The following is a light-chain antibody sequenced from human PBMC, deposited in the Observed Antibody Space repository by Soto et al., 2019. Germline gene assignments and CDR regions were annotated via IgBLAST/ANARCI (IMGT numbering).Light chain of an antibody. CDR3: QKYKRAPLT. Sequence: DIQMTQSPSSLSASVGDRVTITCRASQGISNYLAWYQQKPGKVPKVLIYAASTLKSGVPSRFSASGSGTDFTLTISSLQPEDVATYYCQKYKRAPLTFGGGTKVDIK. CDR2: AAS. CDR1: QGISNY. J-gene: IGKJ4*01. V-gene: IGKV1-27*01.